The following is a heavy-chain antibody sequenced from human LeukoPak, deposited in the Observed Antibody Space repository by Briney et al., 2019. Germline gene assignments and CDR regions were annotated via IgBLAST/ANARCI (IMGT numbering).Heavy chain of an antibody. J-gene: IGHJ4*02. CDR2: IIPIFGIA. D-gene: IGHD5-12*01. CDR1: GGTFSSYA. V-gene: IGHV1-69*04. CDR3: ARDGRGYSGYDYVRY. Sequence: VASVKVSCKASGGTFSSYAIGWVRQAPGQGLEWMGRIIPIFGIANYAQKFQGRVTITADRSTSTAYMELSSLRSEDTAVYYCARDGRGYSGYDYVRYWGQGTLVTVSS.